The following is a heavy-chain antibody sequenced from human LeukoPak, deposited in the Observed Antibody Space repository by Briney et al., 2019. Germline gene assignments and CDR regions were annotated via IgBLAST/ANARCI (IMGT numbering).Heavy chain of an antibody. CDR2: ISSSSAYI. J-gene: IGHJ4*02. Sequence: GGSLRLSCAASEFTFSSYNMNWVRQAPGKGLEWVSSISSSSAYIYYADSVKGRFTISRNNSKNTLYLQMNSLRAEDTAVYYCAKDVLRPFDYWGQGTLVTVSS. CDR3: AKDVLRPFDY. CDR1: EFTFSSYN. D-gene: IGHD3-3*01. V-gene: IGHV3-21*04.